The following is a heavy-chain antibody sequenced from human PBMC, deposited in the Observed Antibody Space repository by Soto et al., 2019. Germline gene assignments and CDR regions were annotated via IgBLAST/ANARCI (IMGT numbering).Heavy chain of an antibody. J-gene: IGHJ6*02. CDR1: GFTFSNYA. V-gene: IGHV3-30*04. D-gene: IGHD4-17*01. CDR3: ARDGTVSTPSKDRSGMDV. Sequence: QVQLVESGGGVVQPGRSLRLSCAASGFTFSNYAFQWVRQAPGKGLEWVAVSSSDGSHNNYEDSVKGRLTISRDNSKNTLSLKMASVTTEDTAVYYCARDGTVSTPSKDRSGMDVWGQGTTVTVSS. CDR2: SSSDGSHN.